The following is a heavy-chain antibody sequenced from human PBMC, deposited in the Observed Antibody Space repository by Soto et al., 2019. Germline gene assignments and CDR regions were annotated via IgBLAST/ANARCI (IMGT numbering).Heavy chain of an antibody. Sequence: SGPTLVNPTQTLTLTCTFSGFSLSTSGMRVSWIRQPPGKALEWLALIDRDDDKWYSTSLKTRLTISKDTSKNQVVLTMTNVDPVDTATYYCARHMYYDGNGYYSGYWGQGTLVTVSS. D-gene: IGHD3-22*01. J-gene: IGHJ4*02. CDR1: GFSLSTSGMR. CDR2: IDRDDDK. V-gene: IGHV2-70*13. CDR3: ARHMYYDGNGYYSGY.